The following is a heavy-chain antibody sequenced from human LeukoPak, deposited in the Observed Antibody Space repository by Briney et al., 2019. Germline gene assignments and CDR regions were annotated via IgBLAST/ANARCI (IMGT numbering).Heavy chain of an antibody. CDR3: AKGGRGGYNIAFDV. CDR1: GFTFSSYA. D-gene: IGHD5-24*01. V-gene: IGHV3-23*01. CDR2: ISGSGGST. Sequence: GGSLRLSCAASGFTFSSYAMSWVRQAPGRGLEWVSAISGSGGSTYYADSVKGRFTISRDNSKNTVHLQMNSLRPEDTALYYCAKGGRGGYNIAFDVWGQGTMVTVSS. J-gene: IGHJ3*01.